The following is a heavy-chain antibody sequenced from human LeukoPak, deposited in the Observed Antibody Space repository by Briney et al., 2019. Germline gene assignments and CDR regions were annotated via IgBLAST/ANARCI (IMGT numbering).Heavy chain of an antibody. CDR3: ARGPRILAAGSYYFDY. CDR1: GFTFSNYA. Sequence: GRSLRLSCAASGFTFSNYAMHWVRQAPGKGLEWVAVISYDGSNKYYADSVKGRFTISRDNAMSSLYLEMNSLRGEETAVYYCARGPRILAAGSYYFDYWGQGSLVTVSS. D-gene: IGHD6-13*01. J-gene: IGHJ4*02. V-gene: IGHV3-30*04. CDR2: ISYDGSNK.